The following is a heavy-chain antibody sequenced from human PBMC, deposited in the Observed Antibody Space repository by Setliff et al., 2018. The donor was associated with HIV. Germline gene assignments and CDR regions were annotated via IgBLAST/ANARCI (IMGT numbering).Heavy chain of an antibody. Sequence: SETLSLTCAVSGYSISSGYYWAWIRQSPGKGLDWIGSIHHSGTTYYNPSLKSRVTISVDTTTNQVSLQVNSVTAVDTAAYYCARVPHRVVGTTTLLYHFDYWGLGTLVTVSS. J-gene: IGHJ4*02. D-gene: IGHD1-26*01. CDR2: IHHSGTT. V-gene: IGHV4-38-2*01. CDR3: ARVPHRVVGTTTLLYHFDY. CDR1: GYSISSGYY.